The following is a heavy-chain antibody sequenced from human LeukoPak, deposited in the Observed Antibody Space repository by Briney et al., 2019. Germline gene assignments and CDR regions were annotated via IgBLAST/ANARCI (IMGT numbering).Heavy chain of an antibody. J-gene: IGHJ6*02. V-gene: IGHV3-48*01. CDR1: GFIFSTYS. D-gene: IGHD4-17*01. CDR2: ISSSRTTT. Sequence: QSGGSLRLSCAASGFIFSTYSMNWVRQAPGKGLEWVSYISSSRTTTFYTDSVKGRFTISRDNAKNSLYLQMNSLRVEDTAVYYCARGPYGDYDSYYGVDVWGQGTTVTVS. CDR3: ARGPYGDYDSYYGVDV.